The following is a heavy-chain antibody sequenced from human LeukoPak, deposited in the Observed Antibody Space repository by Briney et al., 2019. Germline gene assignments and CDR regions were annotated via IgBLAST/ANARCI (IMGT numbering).Heavy chain of an antibody. CDR1: GFSFSDGW. CDR2: IKSKVDGGTT. J-gene: IGHJ4*02. D-gene: IGHD2-15*01. CDR3: AVERGGCSAVICYAFNH. Sequence: GGSLRLSCAGSGFSFSDGWMGWVRQAPGKGLEWVGRIKSKVDGGTTDYAAPVKGRFTISRDDSQNKLFLQMNSLEIGDTAVYYCAVERGGCSAVICYAFNHWGQGTLVTVSS. V-gene: IGHV3-15*01.